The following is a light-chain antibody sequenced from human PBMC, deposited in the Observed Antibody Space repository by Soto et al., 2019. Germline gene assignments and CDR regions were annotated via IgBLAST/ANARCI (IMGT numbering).Light chain of an antibody. J-gene: IGKJ5*01. V-gene: IGKV3-20*01. Sequence: EIVLTQSPGTLSLSPGERATLSCRASQSVSNNYLAWYQQKPGQAPRLLMYGVSSRATGIPDRFTGSGSGADFTLTISRLEPEDFAVYYCQVYGPSPPITFGQGTRLE. CDR3: QVYGPSPPIT. CDR2: GVS. CDR1: QSVSNNY.